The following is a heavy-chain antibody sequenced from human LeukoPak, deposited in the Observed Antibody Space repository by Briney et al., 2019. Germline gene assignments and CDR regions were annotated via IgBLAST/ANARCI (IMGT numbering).Heavy chain of an antibody. CDR1: GFTFSSYW. CDR2: INSYGSST. CDR3: ARDPHSHFWSGYRGNWLDP. Sequence: GGSLRLSCAASGFTFSSYWMHWVRQAPGKGLVWVSRINSYGSSTSYADSVKGRFTISRDNAKNTLYLQMNSLRAADTAVYYCARDPHSHFWSGYRGNWLDPWGQGTLVTFYS. D-gene: IGHD3-3*02. V-gene: IGHV3-74*01. J-gene: IGHJ5*02.